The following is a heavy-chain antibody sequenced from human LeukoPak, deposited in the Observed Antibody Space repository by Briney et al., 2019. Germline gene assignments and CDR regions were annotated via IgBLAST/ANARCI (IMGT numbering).Heavy chain of an antibody. D-gene: IGHD2-15*01. Sequence: GRSLRLSCAASGFTFDDYAMHWVRQAPGKGLEWVSGISWNSGSIGYADSVKGRFTISRDNAKNSLYLQMNSLRAGDTALYYCAKEGGGGRYYYYGMDVWGQGTTVTVSS. V-gene: IGHV3-9*01. CDR1: GFTFDDYA. CDR2: ISWNSGSI. CDR3: AKEGGGGRYYYYGMDV. J-gene: IGHJ6*02.